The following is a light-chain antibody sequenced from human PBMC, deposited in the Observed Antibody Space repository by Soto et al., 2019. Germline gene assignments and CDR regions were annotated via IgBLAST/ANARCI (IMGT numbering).Light chain of an antibody. Sequence: QFVLTQLASVSGSPGQSITIPCTGTRXDVGSYNLVSWYQHHPGKAPKLMIYEGSKRPSGVSNRFSGSKSGNTASLTVSGLQAEDEADYYCCSYAGSRTVYVFGTGTKV. CDR1: RXDVGSYNL. V-gene: IGLV2-23*01. CDR2: EGS. CDR3: CSYAGSRTVYV. J-gene: IGLJ1*01.